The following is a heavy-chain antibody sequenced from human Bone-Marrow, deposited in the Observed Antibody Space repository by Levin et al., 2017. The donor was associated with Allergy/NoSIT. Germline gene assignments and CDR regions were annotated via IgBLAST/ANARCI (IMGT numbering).Heavy chain of an antibody. CDR2: ISYDGSNK. V-gene: IGHV3-30*18. J-gene: IGHJ5*02. CDR3: AKGSRGSGGSCASDNWFDP. CDR1: GFTFSSYG. Sequence: GGSLRLSCAASGFTFSSYGMHWVRQAPGKGLEWVAVISYDGSNKYYADSVKGRFTISRDNSKNTLYLQMNSLRAEDTAVYYCAKGSRGSGGSCASDNWFDPWGQGTLVTVSS. D-gene: IGHD2-15*01.